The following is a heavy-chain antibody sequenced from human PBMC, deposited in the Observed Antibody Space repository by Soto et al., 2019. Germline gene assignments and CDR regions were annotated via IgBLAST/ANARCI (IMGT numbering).Heavy chain of an antibody. V-gene: IGHV4-34*01. CDR2: INHSVIT. CDR1: CGSFSGYY. CDR3: ARGLAHLAP. J-gene: IGHJ5*02. Sequence: SETLSLTCVVYCGSFSGYYWSWIRQPPGNGLYCIGEINHSVITNXXPSLKSRXXISVVRSKNHXSLKLXPVTAAYTAVYYCARGLAHLAPWRQGTLVTVSS.